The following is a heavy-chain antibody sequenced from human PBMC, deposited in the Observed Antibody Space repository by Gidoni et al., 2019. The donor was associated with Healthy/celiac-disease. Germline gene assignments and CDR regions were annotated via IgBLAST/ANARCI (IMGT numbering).Heavy chain of an antibody. D-gene: IGHD2-2*01. CDR1: GYTFTSYG. CDR3: ARVGKYCSSTSCSGWFDP. V-gene: IGHV1-18*01. J-gene: IGHJ5*02. Sequence: QVQLVQSGAEVKKPGASVKVSCKASGYTFTSYGISWVRQAPGQGLEWMGWISAYNGNTNYAQKLQGRVTMTTDTSTSTAYMELRSLRSDDTAVYYCARVGKYCSSTSCSGWFDPWGQGTLVTVSS. CDR2: ISAYNGNT.